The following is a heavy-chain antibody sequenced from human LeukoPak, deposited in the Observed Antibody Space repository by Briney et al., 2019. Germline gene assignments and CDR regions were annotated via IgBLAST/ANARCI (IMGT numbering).Heavy chain of an antibody. J-gene: IGHJ4*02. CDR1: GGSISSGGYS. Sequence: SETLSLTCAVSGGSISSGGYSWSWNRQPPGKGLEWIGYIYYSGSTYYNPSLKSRVTISVDTSKNQFSLKLSSVTAADTAVYYCARSPTDYYDSSGYYDYWGQGTLVTVSS. CDR2: IYYSGST. CDR3: ARSPTDYYDSSGYYDY. V-gene: IGHV4-30-4*07. D-gene: IGHD3-22*01.